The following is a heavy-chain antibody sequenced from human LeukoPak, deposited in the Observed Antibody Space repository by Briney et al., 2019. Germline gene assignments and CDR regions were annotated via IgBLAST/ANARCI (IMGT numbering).Heavy chain of an antibody. CDR3: ARDGMITFGGVIPNWFDP. CDR1: GFTFSSYW. CDR2: ISSNGGST. D-gene: IGHD3-16*02. V-gene: IGHV3-64*01. J-gene: IGHJ5*02. Sequence: PGGSLRLSCAASGFTFSSYWMHWVRQAPGKGLEYVSAISSNGGSTYYANSVKGRFTISRDNSKNTLYLQMGSLRAEDMAVYYCARDGMITFGGVIPNWFDPWGQGTLVTVSS.